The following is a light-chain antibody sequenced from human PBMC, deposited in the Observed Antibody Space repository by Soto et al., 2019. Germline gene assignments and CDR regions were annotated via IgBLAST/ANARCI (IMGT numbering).Light chain of an antibody. V-gene: IGKV3-11*01. CDR3: QQRSNWPRT. CDR2: DSS. CDR1: QTVSSF. Sequence: VLTQSPATLSLAPGERATLSCRARQTVSSFLAWYQQKTGQAPMLLIHDSSDRATGIPARFSGSGSGTDFTLTISSLEPEDVAVYYCQQRSNWPRTVGGGTKVDSK. J-gene: IGKJ4*01.